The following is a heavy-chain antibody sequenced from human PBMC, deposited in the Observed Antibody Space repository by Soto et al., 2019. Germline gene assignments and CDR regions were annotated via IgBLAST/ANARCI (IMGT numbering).Heavy chain of an antibody. CDR3: AKGGKAYYYDSSGFTH. CDR1: GFTFSSYA. J-gene: IGHJ4*02. CDR2: ISGSGGST. D-gene: IGHD3-22*01. V-gene: IGHV3-23*01. Sequence: GGSLSLSCAASGFTFSSYAMSWVRQAPGKGLEWVSAISGSGGSTYYADSVKGRFTISRDNSKNTLYLQMNSLRAEDTAVYYCAKGGKAYYYDSSGFTHWGQGTLVTVSS.